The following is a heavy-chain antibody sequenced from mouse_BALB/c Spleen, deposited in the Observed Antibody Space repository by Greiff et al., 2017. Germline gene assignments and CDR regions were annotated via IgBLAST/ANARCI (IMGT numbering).Heavy chain of an antibody. CDR3: ARHGITTVVGLYAMDY. Sequence: EVKLEESGGGLVQPGGSLKLSCAASGFTFSSYTMSWVRQTPEKRLEWVAYISNGGGSTYYPDTVKGRFTISRDNAKNTLYLQMSSLKSEDTAMYYCARHGITTVVGLYAMDYWGQGTSVTVSS. D-gene: IGHD1-1*01. J-gene: IGHJ4*01. CDR1: GFTFSSYT. CDR2: ISNGGGST. V-gene: IGHV5-12-2*01.